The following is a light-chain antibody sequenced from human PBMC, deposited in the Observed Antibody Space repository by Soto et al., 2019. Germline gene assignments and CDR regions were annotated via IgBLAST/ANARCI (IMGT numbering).Light chain of an antibody. CDR1: SSDVGGYNY. CDR2: DVS. Sequence: QSALTQPASVSGSPGQSITISCTGTSSDVGGYNYVSWYQQHPGKAPKLMIYDVSNRPSGVSNRFSGSKSGNTASLTISGLQAEDEADYYCCSYTCSSTLVFGGGTKVTVL. V-gene: IGLV2-14*01. J-gene: IGLJ2*01. CDR3: CSYTCSSTLV.